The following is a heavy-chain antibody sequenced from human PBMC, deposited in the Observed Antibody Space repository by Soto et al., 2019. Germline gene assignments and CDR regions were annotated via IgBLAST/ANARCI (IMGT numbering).Heavy chain of an antibody. J-gene: IGHJ6*02. CDR2: IWYDGSNK. V-gene: IGHV3-33*01. CDR1: GFTFSSYG. CDR3: ARDLGYSGYDNYYYYGMDV. Sequence: QVQLVESGGGVVQPGRSLRLSCAASGFTFSSYGMHWVRQAPGKGLEWVAVIWYDGSNKYYADSVKGRFTISRDNSKNTLYLQMNSLRAEDTAVYYCARDLGYSGYDNYYYYGMDVGGQGTTVTVSS. D-gene: IGHD5-12*01.